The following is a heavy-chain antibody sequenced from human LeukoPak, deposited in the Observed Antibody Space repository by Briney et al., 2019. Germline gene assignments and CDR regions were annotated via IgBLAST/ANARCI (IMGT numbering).Heavy chain of an antibody. CDR3: ARGCDFWSGYYSNWFDP. Sequence: SETLSLTCAGYGGSFSGYYWSWIRQPPGKGLGWIGEINHSGSTNYNPPHKSRVTISVDTSKNQFSLKLSSVTAADTAVYYCARGCDFWSGYYSNWFDPWGQGTLVTVSS. CDR2: INHSGST. D-gene: IGHD3-3*01. V-gene: IGHV4-34*01. J-gene: IGHJ5*02. CDR1: GGSFSGYY.